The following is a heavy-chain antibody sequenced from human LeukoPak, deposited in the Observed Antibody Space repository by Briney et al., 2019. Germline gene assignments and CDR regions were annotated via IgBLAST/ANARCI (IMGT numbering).Heavy chain of an antibody. J-gene: IGHJ3*02. CDR2: ISAYNGNT. CDR1: GYTFTSYG. D-gene: IGHD3-22*01. CDR3: ARDRAYYYDSSGSREAFDI. V-gene: IGHV1-18*01. Sequence: GASVKVSCKASGYTFTSYGISWVRQAPGQGLEWMGWISAYNGNTNYAQKLQGRVTMTTDTSTSTAYMELRSLRSDDTAVYYCARDRAYYYDSSGSREAFDIWGQGTMVTVSS.